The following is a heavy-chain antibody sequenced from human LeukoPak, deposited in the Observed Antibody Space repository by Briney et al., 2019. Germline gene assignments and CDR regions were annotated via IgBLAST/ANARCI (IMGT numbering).Heavy chain of an antibody. CDR2: IYPGDSDT. V-gene: IGHV5-51*01. Sequence: GESLKISCKGSGYSFTSYWIGWVRQMPGKGLEWMGIIYPGDSDTRYSPSFQGQVTISADKSISTAYLQWSSLKASDTAMYYCARVGPPYSGVMFSYMDVWGKGPTVTVSS. CDR1: GYSFTSYW. CDR3: ARVGPPYSGVMFSYMDV. D-gene: IGHD4-23*01. J-gene: IGHJ6*03.